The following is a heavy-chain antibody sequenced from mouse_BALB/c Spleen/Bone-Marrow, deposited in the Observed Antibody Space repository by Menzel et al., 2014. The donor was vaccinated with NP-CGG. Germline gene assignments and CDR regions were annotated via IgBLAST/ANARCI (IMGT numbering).Heavy chain of an antibody. V-gene: IGHV1S137*01. D-gene: IGHD2-1*01. J-gene: IGHJ4*01. CDR3: ASGNYYYAMDY. CDR1: GYTFTDYA. Sequence: VQLVESGAELVRPGVSVKISCKGSGYTFTDYAMHWVKQSHAKSLEWIGVISTYYGDASYNQKFKGKPTMTVDKSSSTAYMELARLTSEDSAICYCASGNYYYAMDYWGQGTSVTVSS. CDR2: ISTYYGDA.